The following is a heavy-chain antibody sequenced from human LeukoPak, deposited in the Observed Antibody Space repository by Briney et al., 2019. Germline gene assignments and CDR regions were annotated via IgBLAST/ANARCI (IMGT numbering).Heavy chain of an antibody. J-gene: IGHJ1*01. CDR1: GYDFSTYG. V-gene: IGHV1-18*01. CDR3: ARSPYSSSWKPEYFQH. D-gene: IGHD6-13*01. Sequence: GASVKVSCRTSGYDFSTYGITWVRQAPGQGLEYMGWIRPSNGNRNYAQKVQDRVTLTTDTSTSTVYMELRSLRSDDTAVYYCARSPYSSSWKPEYFQHWGQGTLVTVSS. CDR2: IRPSNGNR.